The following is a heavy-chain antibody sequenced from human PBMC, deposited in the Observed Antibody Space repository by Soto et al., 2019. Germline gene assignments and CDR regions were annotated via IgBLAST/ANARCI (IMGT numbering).Heavy chain of an antibody. CDR2: ISSSSSYI. CDR1: GFTFSSYS. J-gene: IGHJ4*02. Sequence: EVQLVESGGGLVKPGGSLRLSCAASGFTFSSYSMNWVRQAPGKGLEWVSSISSSSSYIYYADSVKGRFTISRDNAKNSLYLQMNSLRAEDTAVYHCARDSGYCSSTSCYATYYFDYWGQGTLVTVSS. V-gene: IGHV3-21*01. CDR3: ARDSGYCSSTSCYATYYFDY. D-gene: IGHD2-2*01.